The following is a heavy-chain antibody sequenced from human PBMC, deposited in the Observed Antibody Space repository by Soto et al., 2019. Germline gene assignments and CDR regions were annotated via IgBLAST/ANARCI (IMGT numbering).Heavy chain of an antibody. Sequence: SQTLSLTFAISVDSVSSDSAAWNWIRQSPSRGLEWLGRTYYRSKWYNDYALSVKSRITINPDTSTNQFSLQLKSVTPEDTAVYYCARSPPVIGANWFDPWGQGTLVTVSS. D-gene: IGHD1-26*01. CDR2: TYYRSKWYN. CDR3: ARSPPVIGANWFDP. V-gene: IGHV6-1*01. CDR1: VDSVSSDSAA. J-gene: IGHJ5*02.